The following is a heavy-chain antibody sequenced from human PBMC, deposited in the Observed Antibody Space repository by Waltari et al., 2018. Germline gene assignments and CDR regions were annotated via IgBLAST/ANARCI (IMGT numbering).Heavy chain of an antibody. V-gene: IGHV4-39*01. J-gene: IGHJ5*02. CDR1: GGPISISPFY. D-gene: IGHD5-12*01. Sequence: QLQLQESGPGLVKPSETLSLTCTVSGGPISISPFYWGWIRQSPGKGLEWIGSIYYSGRTDYNPTLESRVTISGDTSKNQFSLKLSSVTAADTAVYYCARHWKKSGYRFDPWGQGTLVTVSS. CDR2: IYYSGRT. CDR3: ARHWKKSGYRFDP.